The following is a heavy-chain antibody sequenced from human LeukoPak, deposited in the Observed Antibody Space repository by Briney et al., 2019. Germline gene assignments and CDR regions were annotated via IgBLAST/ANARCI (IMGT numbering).Heavy chain of an antibody. Sequence: ASVKVSCKASGGTFSSYAISWVRQAPGQGLEWMGGIIPIFGTANYAQKFQGRVTITADESTSTAYMELSSLGSEDTAVYYCAKGGGATKGYFFDYWGQGTLVTVSS. CDR2: IIPIFGTA. V-gene: IGHV1-69*13. D-gene: IGHD1-26*01. J-gene: IGHJ4*01. CDR3: AKGGGATKGYFFDY. CDR1: GGTFSSYA.